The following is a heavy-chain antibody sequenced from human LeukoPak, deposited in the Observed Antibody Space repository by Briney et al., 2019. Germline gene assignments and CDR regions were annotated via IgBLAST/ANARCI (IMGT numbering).Heavy chain of an antibody. V-gene: IGHV3-21*01. CDR2: ISSSSSYI. J-gene: IGHJ4*02. D-gene: IGHD4-23*01. CDR1: GFTFSSYS. Sequence: GGSLRLSCAASGFTFSSYSMNWVRQAPGKGLEWVSSISSSSSYIYYADSVKGRFTISRDNAKNSLYLQMNSLRAEDTAVYYCARAPFGTVVKGVFDYWGQGTLVTVSS. CDR3: ARAPFGTVVKGVFDY.